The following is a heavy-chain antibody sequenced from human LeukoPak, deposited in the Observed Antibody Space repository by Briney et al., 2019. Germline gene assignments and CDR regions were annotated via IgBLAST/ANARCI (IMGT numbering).Heavy chain of an antibody. CDR1: GFTFSSYS. V-gene: IGHV3-21*01. J-gene: IGHJ6*03. CDR3: ARGDHSTLYYSYYMDV. CDR2: ISSSSSYI. Sequence: PGGSLRLSCAASGFTFSSYSMNWARQAPGKGLEWVSSISSSSSYIYYADSVKGRFTISRDNAKNSLYLQMNSLRAEDTAVYYCARGDHSTLYYSYYMDVWGKGTTVTVSS. D-gene: IGHD4-11*01.